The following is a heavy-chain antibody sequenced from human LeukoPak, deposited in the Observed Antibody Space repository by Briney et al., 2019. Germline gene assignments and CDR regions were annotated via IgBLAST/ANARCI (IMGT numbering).Heavy chain of an antibody. CDR3: ARNSGAFHYYGSGSFGFDY. D-gene: IGHD3-10*01. V-gene: IGHV4-61*02. CDR2: IYTSGST. CDR1: GGSISSGSYY. Sequence: SETLSLTCTVSGGSISSGSYYRSWIRQPAGKGLEWIGRIYTSGSTNYNPSLKSRVTISVDTSKNQFSLKLSSVTAADTAVYYCARNSGAFHYYGSGSFGFDYWGQGTLVTVSS. J-gene: IGHJ4*02.